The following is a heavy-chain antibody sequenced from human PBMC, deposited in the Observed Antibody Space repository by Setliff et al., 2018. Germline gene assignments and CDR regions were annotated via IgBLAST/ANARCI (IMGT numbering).Heavy chain of an antibody. D-gene: IGHD5-12*01. CDR3: ARSPGWIPWFDS. V-gene: IGHV3-74*01. CDR1: GFTFGRYW. Sequence: GGSLRLSCEASGFTFGRYWMHWVRQAPGKGLVWVSHIHNDGTSTSYADSVKGRFTISRDNARSSLYLQMNSLTAEDTAVYFCARSPGWIPWFDSWGQGTLVTVSS. J-gene: IGHJ5*01. CDR2: IHNDGTST.